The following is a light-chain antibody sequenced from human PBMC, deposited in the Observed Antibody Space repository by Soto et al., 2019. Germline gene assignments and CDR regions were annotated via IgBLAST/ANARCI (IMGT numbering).Light chain of an antibody. CDR2: QVS. CDR3: STYTGSNTPYV. CDR1: TSDIGNYNY. J-gene: IGLJ1*01. Sequence: QSALTQPASVSGSPGQSISISCTGATSDIGNYNYFSWYQQHPGKAPKPTIYQVSNRPSGVSNRFSGSKSGNTASLTISGIQADDEADYFCSTYTGSNTPYVFGTGTKVTVL. V-gene: IGLV2-14*01.